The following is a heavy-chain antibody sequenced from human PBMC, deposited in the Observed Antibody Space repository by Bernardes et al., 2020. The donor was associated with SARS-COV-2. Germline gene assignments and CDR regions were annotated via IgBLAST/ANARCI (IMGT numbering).Heavy chain of an antibody. Sequence: ASVKVSCKTSGYTFTSFGISWVRQAPGQGLEWMGWISAYIANTNYAQKFQGRVTMTTDTSTSTAYMELRSLRSDDTAVYYCAREGYDIVTGYYTINDYYYGMDVWGQGTMVNVSS. CDR2: ISAYIANT. D-gene: IGHD3-9*01. CDR1: GYTFTSFG. CDR3: AREGYDIVTGYYTINDYYYGMDV. V-gene: IGHV1-18*01. J-gene: IGHJ6*02.